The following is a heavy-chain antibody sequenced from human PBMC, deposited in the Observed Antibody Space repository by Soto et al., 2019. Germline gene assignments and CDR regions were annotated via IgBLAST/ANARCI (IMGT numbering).Heavy chain of an antibody. V-gene: IGHV4-34*01. Sequence: QVHLQQWGAGLLKPSETLSLTCAVNGGSLTGYYWSWIRQPPGKGLEWIGEIKDGGVTNYSPSLKGRVTISADTSTNQFSLKLNSVTAADTAVYYCARGQEGIVATHWDQGTLITVSS. J-gene: IGHJ4*02. CDR1: GGSLTGYY. D-gene: IGHD5-12*01. CDR2: IKDGGVT. CDR3: ARGQEGIVATH.